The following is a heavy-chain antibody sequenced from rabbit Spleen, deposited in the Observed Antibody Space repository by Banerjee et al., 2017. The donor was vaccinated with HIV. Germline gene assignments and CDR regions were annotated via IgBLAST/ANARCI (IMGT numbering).Heavy chain of an antibody. Sequence: QSLEESGGDLVKPGASLTLTCTASGVSFSSSYYMCWVRQAPGKGLEWIACIDTGSSGFTYFASWAKGRFTISKTSSTTVTLQMTSLTAADTATYFCARDAGTSFSSYGMDLWGPGTLVTV. V-gene: IGHV1S40*01. D-gene: IGHD8-1*01. CDR3: ARDAGTSFSSYGMDL. CDR2: IDTGSSGFT. J-gene: IGHJ6*01. CDR1: GVSFSSSYY.